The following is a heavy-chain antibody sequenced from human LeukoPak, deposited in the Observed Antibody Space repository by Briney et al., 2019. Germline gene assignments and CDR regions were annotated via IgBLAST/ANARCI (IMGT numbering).Heavy chain of an antibody. CDR3: ATTATYRSPDAFDI. J-gene: IGHJ3*02. V-gene: IGHV4-4*07. D-gene: IGHD1-14*01. CDR2: IYTSGST. Sequence: SETLSLTCTVSGGSISSYYWSWIRQPAGKGLEWIGRIYTSGSTNYNPSLKSRVTMSVDTSKNQFSLKLSSVTAADTAVYYCATTATYRSPDAFDIWGQGTMVTVSS. CDR1: GGSISSYY.